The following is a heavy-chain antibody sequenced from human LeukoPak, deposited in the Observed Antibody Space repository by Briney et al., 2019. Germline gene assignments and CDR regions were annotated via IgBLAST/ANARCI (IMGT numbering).Heavy chain of an antibody. Sequence: RGSLRLSCAASGFTFSSYGMHWVRQAPGKGLEWVAFIRYDGSNKYYADSVKGRFTISRDNSKNTLYLQMNSLRAEDTAVYYCAKARYCSSTSCYGDDAFDIWGQETMVTVSS. CDR3: AKARYCSSTSCYGDDAFDI. D-gene: IGHD2-2*01. CDR2: IRYDGSNK. J-gene: IGHJ3*02. V-gene: IGHV3-30*02. CDR1: GFTFSSYG.